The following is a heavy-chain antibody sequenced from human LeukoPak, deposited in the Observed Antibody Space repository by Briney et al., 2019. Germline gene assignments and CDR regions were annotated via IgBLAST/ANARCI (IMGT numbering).Heavy chain of an antibody. CDR2: IGTAGDS. J-gene: IGHJ4*02. D-gene: IGHD3-22*01. Sequence: NSDDLDGLRLITRKSREGVSVIGTAGDSYYPGSVKGRFTISRENAKNSFYLQMNSLRAGDTAVYYCVRGGSSGYWSLTDFDYWGQGTLVTVSS. CDR1: NSDD. V-gene: IGHV3-13*04. CDR3: VRGGSSGYWSLTDFDY.